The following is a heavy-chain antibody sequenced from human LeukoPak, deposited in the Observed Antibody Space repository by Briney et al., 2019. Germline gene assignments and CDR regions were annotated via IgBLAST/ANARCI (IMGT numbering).Heavy chain of an antibody. J-gene: IGHJ4*02. V-gene: IGHV4-34*01. CDR3: ARVGDQYSSSRLNYFDY. Sequence: KPSETLSLTCAVYGGSFSGYYWSWIRQPPGKGLEWIGEINHSGSTNYNPSLKSRVTISVDTSKNQFSLKLSSVTAADTAVYYCARVGDQYSSSRLNYFDYWGQGSLVTVSS. CDR1: GGSFSGYY. D-gene: IGHD6-13*01. CDR2: INHSGST.